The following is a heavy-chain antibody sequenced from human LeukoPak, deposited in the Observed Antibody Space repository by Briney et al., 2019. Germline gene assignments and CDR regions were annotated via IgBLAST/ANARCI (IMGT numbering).Heavy chain of an antibody. CDR3: ARRSAGGSYYDSSGYYYFDY. CDR2: IYYGGNA. Sequence: PSETLSLTCTVSGGSISSSSYYWGWIRQPPGKGLDWMGAIYYGGNAYYNPSLKSRVTISVDTSNNHFSLKLTSVTAADTAVYYCARRSAGGSYYDSSGYYYFDYWGRGTLITVSS. V-gene: IGHV4-39*02. CDR1: GGSISSSSYY. D-gene: IGHD3-22*01. J-gene: IGHJ4*02.